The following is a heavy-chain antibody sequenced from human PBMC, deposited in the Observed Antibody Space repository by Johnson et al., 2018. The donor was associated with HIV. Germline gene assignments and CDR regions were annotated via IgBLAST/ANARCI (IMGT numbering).Heavy chain of an antibody. J-gene: IGHJ3*02. CDR3: ARAAFYYDPSGYLTRPRAFDI. Sequence: MQLVESGGGVVQPGRSLRLSCAASGFTFSSYAMHWVRQAPGKGLEWVANIKQDGSEKYYVDSVKGRFTISRDNAKNSLYVQMNGLRVEDSALYYCARAAFYYDPSGYLTRPRAFDIWGQGTMVTVSS. CDR1: GFTFSSYA. CDR2: IKQDGSEK. D-gene: IGHD3-22*01. V-gene: IGHV3-7*03.